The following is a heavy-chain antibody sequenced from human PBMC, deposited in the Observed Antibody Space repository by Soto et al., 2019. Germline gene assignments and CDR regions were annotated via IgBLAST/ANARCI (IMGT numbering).Heavy chain of an antibody. V-gene: IGHV4-59*01. Sequence: PSETLSLTCTVSGGSISSYYWSWIRQPPWKGLEWIGYIYYSGSTNYNPSLKSRVTISVDTSKNQFSLKLTSVTAADTAVYYCAFEGSGRWLELRAFDIWAKAAMVTVSS. D-gene: IGHD3-10*01. CDR2: IYYSGST. J-gene: IGHJ3*02. CDR3: AFEGSGRWLELRAFDI. CDR1: GGSISSYY.